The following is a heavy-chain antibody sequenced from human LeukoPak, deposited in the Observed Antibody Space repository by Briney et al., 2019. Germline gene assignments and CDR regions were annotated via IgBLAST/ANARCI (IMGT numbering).Heavy chain of an antibody. D-gene: IGHD1-1*01. CDR2: ITGGHGAT. V-gene: IGHV3-23*01. Sequence: TGGSLRLSCSASGFNFNTYTLTWVRQTPGKRPEWLSAITGGHGATYYADSVRGRFTITRDNSRNTFYLDMSGLRAEDTAVHYCARDRSTDAISEYWGQGTLVAVSS. CDR3: ARDRSTDAISEY. CDR1: GFNFNTYT. J-gene: IGHJ4*02.